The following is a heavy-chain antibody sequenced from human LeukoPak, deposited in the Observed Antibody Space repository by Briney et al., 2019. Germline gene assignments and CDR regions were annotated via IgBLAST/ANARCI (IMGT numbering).Heavy chain of an antibody. CDR1: GYTFTSYG. J-gene: IGHJ3*02. CDR3: ARDRFLDGSTPDAFDI. V-gene: IGHV1-18*01. Sequence: ASVKVSCKASGYTFTSYGISWVRQAPGQGLEWMGWISAYNGNTNYAQKLQGRVTMTTDTSTSTAYMELRSLRSDDTAVYYCARDRFLDGSTPDAFDIWGQGTMVTVSS. D-gene: IGHD3/OR15-3a*01. CDR2: ISAYNGNT.